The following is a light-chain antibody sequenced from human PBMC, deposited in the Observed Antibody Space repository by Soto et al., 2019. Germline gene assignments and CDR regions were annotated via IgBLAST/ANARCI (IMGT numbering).Light chain of an antibody. Sequence: EIVLTQSPATLSLSPGVRATLSCRASQSLNSYLAWFQQKPGQAPRLLIYDASNRAADIPARFSGSGSGTDFTLTISSLEPADFAVYYCQQRRDWPLTFGGGTKVEIK. J-gene: IGKJ4*01. CDR1: QSLNSY. CDR2: DAS. CDR3: QQRRDWPLT. V-gene: IGKV3-11*01.